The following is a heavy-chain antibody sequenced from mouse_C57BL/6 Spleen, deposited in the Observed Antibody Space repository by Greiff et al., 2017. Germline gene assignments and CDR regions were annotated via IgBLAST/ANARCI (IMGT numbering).Heavy chain of an antibody. D-gene: IGHD2-5*01. V-gene: IGHV1-47*01. CDR1: GYTFTTYP. CDR3: ARGDCSNSFAY. Sequence: QVQLQQSGAELVKPGASVKMSCKASGYTFTTYPIEWLKQNHGKSLEWIGNFHPYNDDPKYNAKFNGKATLTVEKSSNTVYLELSRLTADDSAVYYCARGDCSNSFAYWGQGTLVTVSA. CDR2: FHPYNDDP. J-gene: IGHJ3*01.